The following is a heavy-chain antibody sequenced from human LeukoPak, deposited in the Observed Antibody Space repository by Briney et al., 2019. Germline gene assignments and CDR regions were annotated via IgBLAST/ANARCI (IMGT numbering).Heavy chain of an antibody. CDR3: AREHYCSGGSCYNWFDP. Sequence: SQTLSLTCTVSGGSISSGDYYWSWIRQPPGKGLEWIGYIYYSGSTYYNPSLKSRVTISVDTSKHQFSLKLSSVTAADTAVYYCAREHYCSGGSCYNWFDPWGQGTLVTVSS. J-gene: IGHJ5*02. D-gene: IGHD2-15*01. CDR2: IYYSGST. CDR1: GGSISSGDYY. V-gene: IGHV4-30-4*01.